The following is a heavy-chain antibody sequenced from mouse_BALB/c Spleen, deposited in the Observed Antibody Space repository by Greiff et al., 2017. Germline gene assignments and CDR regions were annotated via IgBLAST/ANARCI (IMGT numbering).Heavy chain of an antibody. V-gene: IGHV2-9*02. CDR3: AREGDGYYPSYAMDY. D-gene: IGHD2-3*01. Sequence: VQRVESGPGLVAPSQSLSITCTVSGFSLTSYGVHWVRQPPGKGLEWLGVIWAGGSTNYNSALMSRLSISKDNSKSQVFLKMNSLQTDDTAMYYCAREGDGYYPSYAMDYWGQGTSVTVSS. CDR2: IWAGGST. J-gene: IGHJ4*01. CDR1: GFSLTSYG.